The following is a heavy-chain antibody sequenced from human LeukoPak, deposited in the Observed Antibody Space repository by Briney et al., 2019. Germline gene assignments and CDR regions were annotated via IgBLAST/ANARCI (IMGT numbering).Heavy chain of an antibody. Sequence: KSSETLSLTCAVYGGSFSGYYWSWIRQPPGKGLEWIGEINHSGSTNYNPSLKSRVTISVDTSKNHFSLKLSSVTAADTAVYYCAREVLAAAGTYDYWGQGNLVTVSS. CDR2: INHSGST. V-gene: IGHV4-34*01. CDR3: AREVLAAAGTYDY. CDR1: GGSFSGYY. J-gene: IGHJ4*02. D-gene: IGHD6-13*01.